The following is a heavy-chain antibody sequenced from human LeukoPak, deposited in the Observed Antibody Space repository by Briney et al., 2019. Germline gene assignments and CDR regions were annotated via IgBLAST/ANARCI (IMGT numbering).Heavy chain of an antibody. CDR1: GYTFTGYY. D-gene: IGHD3-10*01. Sequence: ASVKVSCKASGYTFTGYYIHWVRQSPGQGLEWMGWFNPNSGGTDSAQKFQGRVTMTGDTSISTAYMEFSRLTSDDTAVYYCAREYGSGYYCVYLDYWGQGTLVTVSS. CDR3: AREYGSGYYCVYLDY. V-gene: IGHV1-2*02. CDR2: FNPNSGGT. J-gene: IGHJ4*02.